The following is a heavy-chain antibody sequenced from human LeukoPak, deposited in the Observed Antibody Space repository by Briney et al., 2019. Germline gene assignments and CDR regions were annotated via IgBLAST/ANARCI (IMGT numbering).Heavy chain of an antibody. CDR2: VDHTGST. CDR1: DDSITMYY. D-gene: IGHD6-13*01. Sequence: PSETLSLTCSVSDDSITMYYWTWIRQPPGKGLEWIGYVDHTGSTNFNPSLNGRVSISRDTTKNLFSLKLSSVTAADTAVYYCARAAGAAAGHNNWFDPWGQGTLVTVSS. J-gene: IGHJ5*02. V-gene: IGHV4-59*08. CDR3: ARAAGAAAGHNNWFDP.